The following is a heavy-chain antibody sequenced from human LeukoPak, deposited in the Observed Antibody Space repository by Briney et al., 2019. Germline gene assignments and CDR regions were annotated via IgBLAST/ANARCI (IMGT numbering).Heavy chain of an antibody. CDR3: AKLRVGRLRGGTFDY. Sequence: GRSLRLSCAASGFTFSDYWMHWVRQAPGKGLVGVSRINSDGRITSYADSVKGRFTVSRDNAKNTLYRQMNSLRAEDTAVYYCAKLRVGRLRGGTFDYWGQGTLVTVSS. D-gene: IGHD3-16*01. CDR1: GFTFSDYW. CDR2: INSDGRIT. J-gene: IGHJ4*02. V-gene: IGHV3-74*01.